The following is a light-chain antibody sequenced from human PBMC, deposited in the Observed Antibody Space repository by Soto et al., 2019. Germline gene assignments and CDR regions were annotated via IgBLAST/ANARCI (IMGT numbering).Light chain of an antibody. Sequence: ENVLTQSPAPLSFSSGEGAPLPFRASQSINTYLAWYQQKPGQAPRLLIYDASKRATGIPARFSGSGSGTNFTLTISSLEPEDFAVYYCQQRRSWQVTFGQGTRLEIK. CDR3: QQRRSWQVT. J-gene: IGKJ5*01. V-gene: IGKV3D-11*02. CDR2: DAS. CDR1: QSINTY.